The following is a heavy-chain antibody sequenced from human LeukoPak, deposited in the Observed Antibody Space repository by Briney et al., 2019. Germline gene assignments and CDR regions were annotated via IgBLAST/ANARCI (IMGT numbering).Heavy chain of an antibody. CDR2: ISWNSGSL. CDR1: GFNFNDYA. J-gene: IGHJ4*02. Sequence: GRSLRLSCAASGFNFNDYAMHWVRHAPGKGLQGGAGISWNSGSLGYAGSVKGRFTVSRDNAKNSLHLQMNSLRAEDMALYYCVKGETAVAGGAFDYWGQGTLVTVSS. D-gene: IGHD6-19*01. V-gene: IGHV3-9*03. CDR3: VKGETAVAGGAFDY.